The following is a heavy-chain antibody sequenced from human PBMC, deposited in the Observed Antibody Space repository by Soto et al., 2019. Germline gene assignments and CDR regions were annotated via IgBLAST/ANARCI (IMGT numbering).Heavy chain of an antibody. CDR1: GGSISSGGYY. Sequence: QVQLQESGPGLVKPSQTLSLTCTVSGGSISSGGYYWSWIRQHPGKGLEWSGYIYYSGSTYYNPSLKRRVTISVDTSKNQFSLKLSSVTAADTAVYWCARGYYGSGNYYNPTLGIDVWGQGTTVTVSS. CDR3: ARGYYGSGNYYNPTLGIDV. D-gene: IGHD3-10*01. J-gene: IGHJ6*02. V-gene: IGHV4-31*03. CDR2: IYYSGST.